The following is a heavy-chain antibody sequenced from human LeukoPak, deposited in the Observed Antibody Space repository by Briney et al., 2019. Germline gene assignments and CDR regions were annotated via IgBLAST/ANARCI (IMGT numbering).Heavy chain of an antibody. CDR1: GYSISSGDY. V-gene: IGHV4-38-2*01. CDR2: IYYSGST. Sequence: SETLSLTCAVSGYSISSGDYRAWLRQPPGKGLEWIGSIYYSGSTDYNPSLKSRVSISVDTSKNQFSLKLFSVTAADTAVYYRAKNSTAAWFDPWGQGTLVTVSS. J-gene: IGHJ5*02. D-gene: IGHD2/OR15-2a*01. CDR3: AKNSTAAWFDP.